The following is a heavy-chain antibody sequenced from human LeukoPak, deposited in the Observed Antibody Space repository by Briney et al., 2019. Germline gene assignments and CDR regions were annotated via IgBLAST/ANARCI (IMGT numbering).Heavy chain of an antibody. V-gene: IGHV1-69*10. J-gene: IGHJ4*02. CDR3: AREESGSYIDY. D-gene: IGHD1-26*01. Sequence: SVRVSCKASGGTFSSYAISWVRQAPGQGVEWMGRIIPIFGIANYAQKFQGRVTITADKSTSTAYMELSSLRSEDTAVYYCAREESGSYIDYWGQGTLVTVSS. CDR1: GGTFSSYA. CDR2: IIPIFGIA.